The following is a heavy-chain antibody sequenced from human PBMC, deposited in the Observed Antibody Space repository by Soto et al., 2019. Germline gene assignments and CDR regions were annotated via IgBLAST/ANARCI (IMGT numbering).Heavy chain of an antibody. CDR2: IYHSGRT. J-gene: IGHJ4*02. CDR3: ARHIAVSGTRGFDF. V-gene: IGHV4-4*02. CDR1: GGSISTNW. Sequence: QVQLQESGPGLMKPSGTLSLTCAVSGGSISTNWWSWVRQPPGQGLEWIGEIYHSGRTNYNPSLENRVTMSVDKSQTNLSLILISVTAADTAVYSCARHIAVSGTRGFDFWGQGTLVTVSS. D-gene: IGHD6-19*01.